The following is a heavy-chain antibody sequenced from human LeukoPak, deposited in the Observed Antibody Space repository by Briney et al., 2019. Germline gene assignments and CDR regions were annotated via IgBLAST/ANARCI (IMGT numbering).Heavy chain of an antibody. V-gene: IGHV3-30*04. CDR2: ISYDGSNK. J-gene: IGHJ6*02. CDR3: ARDLTGVPAAIRDYYYGMDV. Sequence: PGGSLRLSCAASGFTFSSYAMHWVRQAPGKGLEWVAVISYDGSNKYYADSVKGRFTIYRDNSKNTLYLQMNSLRAEDTAVYYCARDLTGVPAAIRDYYYGMDVWGQGTTVTVSS. D-gene: IGHD2-2*01. CDR1: GFTFSSYA.